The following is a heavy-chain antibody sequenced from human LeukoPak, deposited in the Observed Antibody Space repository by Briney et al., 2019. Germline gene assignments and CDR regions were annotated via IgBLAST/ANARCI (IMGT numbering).Heavy chain of an antibody. D-gene: IGHD3/OR15-3a*01. CDR2: IYSGGST. V-gene: IGHV3-66*01. CDR3: AGGTLTAEDAFDI. J-gene: IGHJ3*02. CDR1: GFTVSSNY. Sequence: GGSLRLSCAASGFTVSSNYMSWVRQAPGKGLEWVSVIYSGGSTYYADSVKGRFTISRDNSKNTLYLQMNSLRAEDTAVYYCAGGTLTAEDAFDIWAQGTMVPVSS.